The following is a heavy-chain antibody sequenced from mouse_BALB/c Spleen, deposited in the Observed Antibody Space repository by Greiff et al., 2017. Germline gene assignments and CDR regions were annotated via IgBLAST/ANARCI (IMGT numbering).Heavy chain of an antibody. V-gene: IGHV5-17*02. Sequence: EVKVVESGGGLVQPGGSRKLSCAASGFTFSSFGMHWVRQAPEKGLEWVAYISSGSSTIYYADTVKGRFTISRDNPKNTLFLQMTSLRSEDTAMYYCAREGGGNYYFDYWGQGTTLTVSS. J-gene: IGHJ2*01. CDR3: AREGGGNYYFDY. CDR1: GFTFSSFG. CDR2: ISSGSSTI. D-gene: IGHD2-1*01.